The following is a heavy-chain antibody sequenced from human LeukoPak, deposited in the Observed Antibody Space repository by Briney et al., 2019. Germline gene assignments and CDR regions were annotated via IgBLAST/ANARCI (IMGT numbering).Heavy chain of an antibody. Sequence: ASVKVSCKASGYTFTGYYMHWVRQAPGQGLEWMGWINPNSGGTNYAQKFQGRVTMTRDTSISTAYMELSRLRSDDTAVYYCERVRPNRPSWELPYFDYWGQGTLVTVSS. CDR1: GYTFTGYY. CDR2: INPNSGGT. J-gene: IGHJ4*02. D-gene: IGHD1-26*01. CDR3: ERVRPNRPSWELPYFDY. V-gene: IGHV1-2*02.